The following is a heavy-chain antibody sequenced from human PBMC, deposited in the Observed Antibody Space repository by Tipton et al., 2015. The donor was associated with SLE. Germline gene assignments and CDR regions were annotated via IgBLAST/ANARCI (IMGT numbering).Heavy chain of an antibody. CDR2: IYYSGST. V-gene: IGHV4-59*11. Sequence: TLSLTCAVSGGSISSHYWSWIRQPPGKGLEWIGYIYYSGSTNYNPSLKSRVTISVDTSKNQFSLKLSSVTAADTAVYYCARGGDGDYLYYFDYWGQGTLVTVSS. CDR1: GGSISSHY. CDR3: ARGGDGDYLYYFDY. J-gene: IGHJ4*02. D-gene: IGHD4-17*01.